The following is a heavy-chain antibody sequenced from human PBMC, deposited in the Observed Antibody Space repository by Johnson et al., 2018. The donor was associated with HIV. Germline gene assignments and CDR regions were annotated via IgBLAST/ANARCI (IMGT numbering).Heavy chain of an antibody. CDR1: GFTFSSYA. D-gene: IGHD1-26*01. J-gene: IGHJ3*02. V-gene: IGHV3-30*18. Sequence: VQLVESGGGVVQPGRSLRLSCAASGFTFSSYAMHWVRQAPGKGLEWVAVISYDGSNKYYADSVKGRFTISRDNSKNTLYRQMNSLRAEDTAVYYCAKDLFTEREDDAFDIWGQGTMVTVSS. CDR3: AKDLFTEREDDAFDI. CDR2: ISYDGSNK.